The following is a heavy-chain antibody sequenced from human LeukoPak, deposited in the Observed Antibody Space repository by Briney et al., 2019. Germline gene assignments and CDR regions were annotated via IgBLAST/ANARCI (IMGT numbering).Heavy chain of an antibody. J-gene: IGHJ4*02. CDR1: GFTLSSFA. D-gene: IGHD6-13*01. CDR3: AKDIRIAAAGTFDY. V-gene: IGHV3-23*01. CDR2: ISGSGGST. Sequence: GGSLRLSCAASGFTLSSFAMSWVRQAPGKGLEWVSAISGSGGSTYYADSVKGRFTISRDNSKNTLYLQMNSMRAEDTAVYYCAKDIRIAAAGTFDYRGQGTLVTVSS.